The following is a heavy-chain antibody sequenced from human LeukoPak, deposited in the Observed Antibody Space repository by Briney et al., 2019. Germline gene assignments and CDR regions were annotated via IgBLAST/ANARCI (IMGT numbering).Heavy chain of an antibody. J-gene: IGHJ5*02. CDR3: ARVGYFDWSGDWFDP. V-gene: IGHV4-59*01. CDR2: IYYSGST. CDR1: GGSISSYY. D-gene: IGHD3-9*01. Sequence: SETLSLTCTVSGGSISSYYWSWIRQPPGKGLEWIGYIYYSGSTNYKPSLKSRVTISVDTSKNQFSLKLSSVTAADTAVYYCARVGYFDWSGDWFDPWGQGTLVTVSS.